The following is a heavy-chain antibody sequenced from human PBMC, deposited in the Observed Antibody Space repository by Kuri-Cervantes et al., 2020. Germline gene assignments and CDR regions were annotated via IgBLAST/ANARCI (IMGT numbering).Heavy chain of an antibody. CDR3: ASTLALTMAGRPIDY. D-gene: IGHD5-24*01. CDR1: NGSISSASYF. J-gene: IGHJ4*02. V-gene: IGHV4-30-4*01. Sequence: SETLSLTCSVSNGSISSASYFWSWIRQHPGRGLEWIGYIYYSGSTYYNPSLKSRVSISIDTSKNQFSLKLSSVTAADTAVYYCASTLALTMAGRPIDYWGQGTLVTVSS. CDR2: IYYSGST.